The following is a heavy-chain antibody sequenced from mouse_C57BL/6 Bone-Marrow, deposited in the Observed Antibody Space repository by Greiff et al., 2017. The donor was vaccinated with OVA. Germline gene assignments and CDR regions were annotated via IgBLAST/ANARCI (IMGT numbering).Heavy chain of an antibody. V-gene: IGHV1-63*01. CDR2: IYPGGGYT. Sequence: QVQLQQSGAELVRPGTSVKMSCKASGYTFTNYWIGWAKQRPGHGLEWIGDIYPGGGYTNYNEKFKGKATLTADKSSSTAYMQFSSLTSEDSAIYYCARSDYGNFYAMDYWGQGTSVTVSS. CDR3: ARSDYGNFYAMDY. CDR1: GYTFTNYW. D-gene: IGHD2-1*01. J-gene: IGHJ4*01.